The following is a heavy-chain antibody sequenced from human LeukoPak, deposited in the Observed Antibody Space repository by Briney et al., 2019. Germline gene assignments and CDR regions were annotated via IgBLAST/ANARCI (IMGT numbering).Heavy chain of an antibody. Sequence: GGSLRLSCAASGFTFSSYGMHWVRQAPGKGLEWVAVIWYDGSNTYYADSVKGRFTISRDNAKNSLYLQMNSLRAEDTAVYYCASRVAAAGHHYFDYWGQGTLVTVSS. J-gene: IGHJ4*02. CDR3: ASRVAAAGHHYFDY. CDR2: IWYDGSNT. D-gene: IGHD6-13*01. V-gene: IGHV3-33*03. CDR1: GFTFSSYG.